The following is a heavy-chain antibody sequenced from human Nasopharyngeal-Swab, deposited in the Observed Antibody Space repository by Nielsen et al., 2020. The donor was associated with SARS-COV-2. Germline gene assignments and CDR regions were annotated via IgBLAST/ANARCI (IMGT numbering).Heavy chain of an antibody. CDR2: IYPGDSDT. CDR1: GYSFTSYW. Sequence: GESLKISCKGSGYSFTSYWIGWVRQMPGKGLEWMGIIYPGDSDTRYSPSFQGQVTISADKSISTAYLQWSSLEASDTAMYYCARSMPSRYYYYGMDVWGQGTTVTVSS. J-gene: IGHJ6*02. D-gene: IGHD2-2*01. V-gene: IGHV5-51*01. CDR3: ARSMPSRYYYYGMDV.